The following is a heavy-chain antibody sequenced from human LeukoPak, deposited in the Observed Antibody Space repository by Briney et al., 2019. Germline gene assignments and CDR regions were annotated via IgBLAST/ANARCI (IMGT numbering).Heavy chain of an antibody. CDR1: GYTFTSYG. CDR3: ARDRDYDILTGYYTDIDY. J-gene: IGHJ4*02. Sequence: ASVKVSCKASGYTFTSYGISWVRQAPGQGLERMGWISAYNGNTNHAQKLQGRVTMTTDTSTSTAYMELRSLRSDDTAVYYCARDRDYDILTGYYTDIDYWGQGTLVTVSS. D-gene: IGHD3-9*01. V-gene: IGHV1-18*01. CDR2: ISAYNGNT.